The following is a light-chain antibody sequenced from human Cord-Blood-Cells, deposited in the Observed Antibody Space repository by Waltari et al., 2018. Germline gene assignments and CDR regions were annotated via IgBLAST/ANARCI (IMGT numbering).Light chain of an antibody. V-gene: IGKV3-11*01. CDR3: QQRSNWPPIVT. Sequence: EIVLTQSPATLSLSPGERATLSCRASQSVSSYLAWYQQKPGQAPRLLIYEASNRATGIPARCSGRGSGTDFTLTISSLEPEDFAVYYCQQRSNWPPIVTFGPGTKVDIK. CDR2: EAS. J-gene: IGKJ3*01. CDR1: QSVSSY.